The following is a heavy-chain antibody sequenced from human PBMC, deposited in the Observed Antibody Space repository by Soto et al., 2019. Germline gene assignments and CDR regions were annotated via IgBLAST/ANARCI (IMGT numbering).Heavy chain of an antibody. CDR3: AKEDLYSSGWYGGAFDY. CDR2: ISYDGSNK. Sequence: VQLVESGGGVVQPGRSLRLSCAASGFTFSSYGMHWVRQAPGKGLEWVAVISYDGSNKYYADSVKGRFTISRDNSKNTLYLQMNSLRAEDTAVYYCAKEDLYSSGWYGGAFDYWGQGTLVTVSS. D-gene: IGHD6-19*01. J-gene: IGHJ4*02. CDR1: GFTFSSYG. V-gene: IGHV3-30*18.